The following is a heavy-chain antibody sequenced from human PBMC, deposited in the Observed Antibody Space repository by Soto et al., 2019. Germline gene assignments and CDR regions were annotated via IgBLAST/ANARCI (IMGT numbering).Heavy chain of an antibody. D-gene: IGHD6-6*01. CDR1: GFTFNSYA. V-gene: IGHV3-23*01. Sequence: PGGSLRLSCAASGFTFNSYAMSWVRQAPGKGLEWVSAISGSGGFTYYADSVKGRFTISRDNSKNTLYLQMNSLRAEDTAVYYCAKDLLYSNSPGSFDCWGQGTLVTVSS. CDR3: AKDLLYSNSPGSFDC. CDR2: ISGSGGFT. J-gene: IGHJ4*02.